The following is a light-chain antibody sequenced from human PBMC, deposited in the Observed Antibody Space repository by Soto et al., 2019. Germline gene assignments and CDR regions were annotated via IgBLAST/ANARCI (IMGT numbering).Light chain of an antibody. V-gene: IGKV3-20*01. CDR1: QSVGTRF. CDR2: GTS. Sequence: ESVLTQSPGTLSVSPGERATLSCRASQSVGTRFLAWYQQLPGQAPRLLIYGTSTRAAGIPDRFIGSGSGTDFSLTISRLEPEDFAFYYCQQYGSSLPWTFGQGTKVDIK. CDR3: QQYGSSLPWT. J-gene: IGKJ1*01.